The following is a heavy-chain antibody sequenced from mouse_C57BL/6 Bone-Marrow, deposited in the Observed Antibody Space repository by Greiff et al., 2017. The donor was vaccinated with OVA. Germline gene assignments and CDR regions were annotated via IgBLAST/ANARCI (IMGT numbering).Heavy chain of an antibody. V-gene: IGHV5-4*01. Sequence: EVKLMESGGGLVKPGGSLKLSCAASGFTFSSYAMSWVRQTPEKRLEWVATISDGGSYTYYPDNVKGRFTISRDNAKNNLYLQMSHLKSEDTAMYYCARDDYGSSYAYWGKGTTLTVSS. CDR1: GFTFSSYA. CDR3: ARDDYGSSYAY. J-gene: IGHJ2*01. CDR2: ISDGGSYT. D-gene: IGHD1-1*01.